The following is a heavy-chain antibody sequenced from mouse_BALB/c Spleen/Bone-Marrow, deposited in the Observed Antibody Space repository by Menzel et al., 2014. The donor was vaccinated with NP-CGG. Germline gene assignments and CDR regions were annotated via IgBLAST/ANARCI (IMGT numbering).Heavy chain of an antibody. V-gene: IGHV1-9*01. CDR2: ILPGSGTA. J-gene: IGHJ2*01. D-gene: IGHD1-1*01. CDR1: GYTFSNYW. Sequence: VQGVESGAELMKPGASVKISCKATGYTFSNYWIDWVKQRPGRGLEWIGEILPGSGTANYNEKFKGKATFTADTSSNTAYMQLSSLTSEDSALYYCARASVVPYYFDFWGQGTTLTVSS. CDR3: ARASVVPYYFDF.